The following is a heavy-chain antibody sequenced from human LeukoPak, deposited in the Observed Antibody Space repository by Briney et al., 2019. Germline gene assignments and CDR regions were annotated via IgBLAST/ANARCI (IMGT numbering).Heavy chain of an antibody. CDR3: AKNMGYGDYWYFDL. D-gene: IGHD4-17*01. V-gene: IGHV1-2*02. CDR1: GYTFTGYY. Sequence: VKVSCKASGYTFTGYYMHWVRQAPGQGLEWMGWINPNSGGTNYAQKFQGSVTMTRDTSISTAYMELTRLNSDDTAVYYCAKNMGYGDYWYFDLWGRGTLVTVSS. CDR2: INPNSGGT. J-gene: IGHJ2*01.